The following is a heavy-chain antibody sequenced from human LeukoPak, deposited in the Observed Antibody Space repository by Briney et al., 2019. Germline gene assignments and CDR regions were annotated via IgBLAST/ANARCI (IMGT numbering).Heavy chain of an antibody. J-gene: IGHJ4*02. CDR3: AGDKTTGGWYEFDY. CDR1: GFTFSSYG. Sequence: PGGSLRLSCAASGFTFSSYGVHWVRQAPGKGLEWVAFIRYDGNNEYFADSVKGRFTISRDNSKNTVYLQMNSLRTEDTAIYYCAGDKTTGGWYEFDYWGQGTLLTVSS. CDR2: IRYDGNNE. D-gene: IGHD6-19*01. V-gene: IGHV3-30*02.